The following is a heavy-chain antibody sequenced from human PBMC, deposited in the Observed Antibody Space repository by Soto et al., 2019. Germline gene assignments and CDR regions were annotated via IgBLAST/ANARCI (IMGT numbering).Heavy chain of an antibody. J-gene: IGHJ5*02. Sequence: PSETLSLTCSVSGGSISSYYWSWIRQPPGKGLEWIGYIYYSGSTNYNPSLKSRVTISVDTSKNQFSLKLRSVTAADTAVYYCARDRGYCSGGSRYSRGWFDPWGQGTLVTVSS. CDR3: ARDRGYCSGGSRYSRGWFDP. CDR2: IYYSGST. D-gene: IGHD2-15*01. V-gene: IGHV4-59*01. CDR1: GGSISSYY.